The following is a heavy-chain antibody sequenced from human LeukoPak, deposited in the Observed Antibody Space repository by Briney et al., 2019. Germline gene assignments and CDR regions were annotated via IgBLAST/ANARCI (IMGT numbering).Heavy chain of an antibody. Sequence: SETLSLTCTVSGGSISSYYWSWIRQPPGKGLEWIGYIYYSGSTNYNPSLKSRVTISVDTSKNQFSLKLSSVTAADTAVYYCARVRGWNAFDIWGQGTMVTVSS. CDR1: GGSISSYY. V-gene: IGHV4-59*01. D-gene: IGHD6-19*01. CDR3: ARVRGWNAFDI. J-gene: IGHJ3*02. CDR2: IYYSGST.